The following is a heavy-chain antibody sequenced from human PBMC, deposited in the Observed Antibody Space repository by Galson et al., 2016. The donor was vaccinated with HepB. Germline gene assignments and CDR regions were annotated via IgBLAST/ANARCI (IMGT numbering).Heavy chain of an antibody. Sequence: LSLTCTVSGGSISSGGYYWTWIRQHPGKGLEWIGYIYYSGSTYYNSSLKSRVIISVDTSKTQLSLMLSSVTAADTAVYYCARGSNCSGGRCFWFDPWGQGTLVTVTS. CDR1: GGSISSGGYY. J-gene: IGHJ5*02. CDR3: ARGSNCSGGRCFWFDP. V-gene: IGHV4-31*03. CDR2: IYYSGST. D-gene: IGHD2-15*01.